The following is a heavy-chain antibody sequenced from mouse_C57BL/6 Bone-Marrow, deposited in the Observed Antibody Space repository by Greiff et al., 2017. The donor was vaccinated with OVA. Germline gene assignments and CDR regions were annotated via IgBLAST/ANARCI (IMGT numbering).Heavy chain of an antibody. CDR2: ISSGSSTI. J-gene: IGHJ2*01. V-gene: IGHV5-17*01. CDR1: GFTFSDYG. CDR3: ARGGITTVVERFDY. D-gene: IGHD1-1*01. Sequence: EVHLVQSGGGLVKPGGSLKLSCAASGFTFSDYGMHWVRQAPEKGLEWVAYISSGSSTIYYADTVKGRSTISRDNAKTTLFLQMTSLRSEDAAMYYCARGGITTVVERFDYWGQGTTLTVSS.